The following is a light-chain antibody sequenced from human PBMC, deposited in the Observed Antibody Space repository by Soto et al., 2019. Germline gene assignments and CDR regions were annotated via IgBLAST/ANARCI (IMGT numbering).Light chain of an antibody. Sequence: EIVLTQSPATLSLSPGERATLSCRASQSVSSYLAWYQQKPGQAPRLLIYGASNRATGIPDRFSGSGSGTDSTLTISSLEPEDFAVYYCQQRSVWPRTFGQGTKVDIK. V-gene: IGKV3-11*01. CDR2: GAS. J-gene: IGKJ1*01. CDR1: QSVSSY. CDR3: QQRSVWPRT.